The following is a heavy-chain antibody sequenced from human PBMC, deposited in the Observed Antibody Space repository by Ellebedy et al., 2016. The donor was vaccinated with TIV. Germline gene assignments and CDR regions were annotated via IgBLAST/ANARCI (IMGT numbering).Heavy chain of an antibody. CDR3: AKSTLTTLQYNYGMDV. CDR2: ISYDGSNK. CDR1: GFTFSSYG. J-gene: IGHJ6*02. Sequence: GESLKISCAASGFTFSSYGMHWVRQAPSKGLEWVAVISYDGSNKYYADSVKGRFTISRDNSKNTLNLQMNSLGAEDTAVYFCAKSTLTTLQYNYGMDVWGQGTSVTVSS. V-gene: IGHV3-30*18. D-gene: IGHD2/OR15-2a*01.